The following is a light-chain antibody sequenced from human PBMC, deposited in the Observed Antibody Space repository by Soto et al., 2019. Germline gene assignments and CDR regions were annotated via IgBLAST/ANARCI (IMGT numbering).Light chain of an antibody. CDR2: AAS. J-gene: IGKJ1*01. CDR3: QPSYSTPLT. CDR1: QSISSY. V-gene: IGKV1-39*01. Sequence: DIQITQYKSSLSASVRDRFTITCLASQSISSYLNWYQQKPGKAPKLLIYAASSLQSGVPSRFSGSGSGTDFTLTISSLQPEDFAPYYCQPSYSTPLTFGQGTNVDI.